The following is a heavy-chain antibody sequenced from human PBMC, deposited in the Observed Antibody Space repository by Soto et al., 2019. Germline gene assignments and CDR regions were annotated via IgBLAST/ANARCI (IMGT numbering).Heavy chain of an antibody. Sequence: QVQLVQSGAEVKKPGASVKVSCKASGYTFTSYGISWVRQAPGQGLEWMGWISAYNGNTNYAQKRQGRVTRTTDTSTSTAYRELRSLRSDDTAVYYCARDGSDFVTGTTCFDYWGQGTLVTVSS. D-gene: IGHD1-20*01. V-gene: IGHV1-18*01. CDR2: ISAYNGNT. CDR1: GYTFTSYG. J-gene: IGHJ4*02. CDR3: ARDGSDFVTGTTCFDY.